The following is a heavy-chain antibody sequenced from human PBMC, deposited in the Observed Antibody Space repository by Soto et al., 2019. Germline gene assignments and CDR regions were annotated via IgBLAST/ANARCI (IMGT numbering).Heavy chain of an antibody. D-gene: IGHD5-12*01. J-gene: IGHJ3*02. Sequence: QVQLQESGPGLVKPSETLSLTCTVSGGSISTYYWSWIRQPPGKGLEWIGYIYYTGGTNYNPSLKSRVTISVDTSKNQLSLKLTSVTAADTAVYYCARGKYSGYDFSAFDIWGQGTMVTVSS. V-gene: IGHV4-59*01. CDR2: IYYTGGT. CDR1: GGSISTYY. CDR3: ARGKYSGYDFSAFDI.